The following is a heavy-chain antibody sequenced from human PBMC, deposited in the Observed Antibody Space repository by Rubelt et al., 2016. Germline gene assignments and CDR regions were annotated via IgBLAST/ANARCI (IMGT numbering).Heavy chain of an antibody. CDR2: IWYDGSNK. D-gene: IGHD5-12*01. CDR1: GFTFSSYG. CDR3: ARDSVLRLPAAFDY. Sequence: GGSLRLSCAASGFTFSSYGMHWVRQAPGKGLEWVAVIWYDGSNKYYADSVKGRFTISRDNSKNTLYLQMNSLRAEDTAVYYCARDSVLRLPAAFDYWGQGTLVTVSS. J-gene: IGHJ4*02. V-gene: IGHV3-33*01.